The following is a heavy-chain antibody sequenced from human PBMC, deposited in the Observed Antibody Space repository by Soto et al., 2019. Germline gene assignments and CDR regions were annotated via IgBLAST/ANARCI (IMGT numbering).Heavy chain of an antibody. D-gene: IGHD3-22*01. J-gene: IGHJ4*02. CDR2: ISGSSSHM. CDR3: AKYTHYSDRSAYHPPYYYDF. Sequence: PGGALRVSCKASVFIFSEYSMSWVRQAPGKGLEWVSSISGSSSHMYYADSLKGRSTISRDNAKNSLYLQMSGLRAEDAAVYFCAKYTHYSDRSAYHPPYYYDFWGQGILVTVSS. CDR1: VFIFSEYS. V-gene: IGHV3-21*01.